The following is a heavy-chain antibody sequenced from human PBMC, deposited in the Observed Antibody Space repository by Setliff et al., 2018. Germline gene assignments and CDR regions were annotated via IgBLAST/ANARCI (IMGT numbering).Heavy chain of an antibody. CDR2: IYTSWST. CDR1: GDSISSRPFY. J-gene: IGHJ6*03. V-gene: IGHV4-61*09. Sequence: PSETLSLTCTVSGDSISSRPFYWGWFRQPAGKELEWIGQIYTSWSTIYNPSLKSRVTISGDTSKNQVSLRLSSVTAADTAVYYCATRKSSGRLYYMDVWGKGTTVTVSS. CDR3: ATRKSSGRLYYMDV. D-gene: IGHD1-26*01.